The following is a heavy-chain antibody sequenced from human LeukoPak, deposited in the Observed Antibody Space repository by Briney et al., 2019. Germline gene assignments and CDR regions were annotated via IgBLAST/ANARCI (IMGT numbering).Heavy chain of an antibody. J-gene: IGHJ3*02. V-gene: IGHV4-4*09. Sequence: SETLSLTCAVSGVSISPYYWAWIRQPPGKGLEWIGYIHTSGSNNQYPSLKSRVTISVDTSKNQFSLKLSSVTAADTAVYYCARDDRDGYNYDAFDIWGQGTMVTVSS. CDR2: IHTSGSN. CDR1: GVSISPYY. CDR3: ARDDRDGYNYDAFDI. D-gene: IGHD5-24*01.